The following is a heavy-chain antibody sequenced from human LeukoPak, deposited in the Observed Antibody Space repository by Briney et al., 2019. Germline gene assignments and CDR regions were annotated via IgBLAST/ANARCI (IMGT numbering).Heavy chain of an antibody. V-gene: IGHV4-39*07. D-gene: IGHD6-13*01. CDR3: ARGCSAGTPHNWFDP. CDR2: IYYSGST. J-gene: IGHJ5*02. Sequence: PSETLSLACTVSGASITSSSYFWGWIRQPPGKGLEWIGSIYYSGSTYYNPSLKSRVTISVDTSKNQFSLKLSSVTAADTAVYYCARGCSAGTPHNWFDPWGQGTLVAVSS. CDR1: GASITSSSYF.